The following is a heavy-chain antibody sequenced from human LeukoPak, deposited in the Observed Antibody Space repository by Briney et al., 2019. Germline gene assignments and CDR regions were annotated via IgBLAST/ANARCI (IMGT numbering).Heavy chain of an antibody. D-gene: IGHD2-21*02. J-gene: IGHJ6*03. CDR2: IYPGDYDT. CDR3: ARWRVVTATTFYYYYYMDV. V-gene: IGHV5-51*01. CDR1: GYSFTSYW. Sequence: GGALKISWKGSGYSFTSYWIGWVRPMPGKGLGWVGIIYPGDYDTRYSPSVQGQVTSSADKSISSAYLQWSSLKASDTAMYYFARWRVVTATTFYYYYYMDVWGKGTTVTVSS.